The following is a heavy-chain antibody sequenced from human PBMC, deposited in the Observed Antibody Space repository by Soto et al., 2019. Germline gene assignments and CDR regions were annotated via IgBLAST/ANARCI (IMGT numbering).Heavy chain of an antibody. CDR1: GFTFSSYS. J-gene: IGHJ3*02. Sequence: EVQLVESGGGLVQPGGSLRLSCIASGFTFSSYSLNWVRQAPGKGLEWLSYISSSSTTIYYADSVKGRFTISRDNAKKSLYRKMNSLRAEDTAVYYCARGYCSGGSCYSGDAFDIWGQGTMVTVSS. CDR2: ISSSSTTI. CDR3: ARGYCSGGSCYSGDAFDI. D-gene: IGHD2-15*01. V-gene: IGHV3-48*01.